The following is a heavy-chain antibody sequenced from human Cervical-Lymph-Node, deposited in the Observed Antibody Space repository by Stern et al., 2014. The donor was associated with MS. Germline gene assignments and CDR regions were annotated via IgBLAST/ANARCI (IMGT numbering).Heavy chain of an antibody. CDR1: GYTFTSYW. Sequence: VQLVQSGPEVKRPGESLKISCQASGYTFTSYWIGWVRQMPGKGLEWIAIIFPGGSDIRNSTSFKGLVTISADKSSSTAYLQWNKLKASDTAIYYCARQRYFDYWGQGTLVTVSS. CDR3: ARQRYFDY. CDR2: IFPGGSDI. J-gene: IGHJ4*02. V-gene: IGHV5-51*01.